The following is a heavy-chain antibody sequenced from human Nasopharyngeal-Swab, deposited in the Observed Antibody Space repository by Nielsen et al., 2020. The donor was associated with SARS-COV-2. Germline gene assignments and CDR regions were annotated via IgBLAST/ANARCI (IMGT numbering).Heavy chain of an antibody. D-gene: IGHD3-10*01. V-gene: IGHV3-21*01. CDR3: ARDGFGESPYYYYGMDV. CDR2: ISSSTNYI. J-gene: IGHJ6*02. CDR1: GFTFSNYS. Sequence: RISCAASGFTFSNYSMNWVRQAPGKGLEWVSSISSSTNYIYYADSVKGRFTISRDNAKNSLYLQMNSLRAEDTAVYYCARDGFGESPYYYYGMDVWGQGTTVTVSS.